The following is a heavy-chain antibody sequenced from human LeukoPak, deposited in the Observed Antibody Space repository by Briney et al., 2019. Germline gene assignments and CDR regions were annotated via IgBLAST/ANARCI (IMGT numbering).Heavy chain of an antibody. CDR2: INPSGGST. J-gene: IGHJ4*02. Sequence: ASVKVSCKASGYTFTSYYMHWVRQAPGKGLEWMGIINPSGGSTSYAQKFQGRVTMTRDTSTSTVYMELSSLRSEDTAVYYCARGGTLITIFGVVINRPTTFDYWGQGTLVTVSS. D-gene: IGHD3-3*01. CDR1: GYTFTSYY. V-gene: IGHV1-46*01. CDR3: ARGGTLITIFGVVINRPTTFDY.